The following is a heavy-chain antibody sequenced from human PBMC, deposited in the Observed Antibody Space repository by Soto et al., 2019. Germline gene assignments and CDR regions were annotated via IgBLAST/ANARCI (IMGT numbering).Heavy chain of an antibody. D-gene: IGHD3-22*01. Sequence: PGGSLRLSCVACGFSFSTYAMAWVRQAPGKGLEWLSVISSRGDKKYYSDSVKGRFTVSRDNSKNTLSLQMNSLRAEDTALYYCEKDGGYDSVAPDAFALWGQRTMVTV. CDR1: GFSFSTYA. V-gene: IGHV3-23*01. CDR3: EKDGGYDSVAPDAFAL. CDR2: ISSRGDKK. J-gene: IGHJ3*01.